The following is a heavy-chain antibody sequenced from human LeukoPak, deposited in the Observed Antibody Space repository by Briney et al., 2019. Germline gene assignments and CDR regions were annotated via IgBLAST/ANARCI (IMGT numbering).Heavy chain of an antibody. CDR1: GYSFGDRW. Sequence: GESLKISCKGSGYSFGDRWIGWVRPMPGKGLEWMGIIYPDDSDTIYSPSFEGQVTISADKSISTAYLQWSSLKASDTAMYYCARGAYGSGSSNNYYGMDVWGQGTTVTVSS. D-gene: IGHD3-10*01. V-gene: IGHV5-51*01. J-gene: IGHJ6*02. CDR3: ARGAYGSGSSNNYYGMDV. CDR2: IYPDDSDT.